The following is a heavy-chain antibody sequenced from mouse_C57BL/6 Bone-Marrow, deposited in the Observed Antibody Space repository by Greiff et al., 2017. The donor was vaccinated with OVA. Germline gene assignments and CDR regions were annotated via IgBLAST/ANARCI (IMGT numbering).Heavy chain of an antibody. Sequence: EVHLVESGGDLVKPGGSLKLSCAASGFTFSSYGMSWVRQTPDKRLEWVATISSGGSYTYYPDSVKGRFTISRDNAKNTLYLQMSSLKSEDTAMYYCATTYSNEAMDYWGQGTSVTVSS. D-gene: IGHD2-5*01. CDR2: ISSGGSYT. CDR1: GFTFSSYG. CDR3: ATTYSNEAMDY. V-gene: IGHV5-6*01. J-gene: IGHJ4*01.